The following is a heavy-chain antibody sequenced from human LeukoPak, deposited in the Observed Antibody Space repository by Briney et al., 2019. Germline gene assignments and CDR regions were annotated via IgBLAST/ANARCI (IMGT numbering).Heavy chain of an antibody. V-gene: IGHV4-59*01. J-gene: IGHJ4*02. CDR3: ARGYYDFWSGYYYYFDY. Sequence: SETLSLTCTVSGGSISSYYWSWIRQPPGKGLEWVGYIYYSGSTNYNPSLKSRVTISVDTSKNQFSLKLSSVTAADTAVYYCARGYYDFWSGYYYYFDYRGQGTLVTVSS. D-gene: IGHD3-3*01. CDR2: IYYSGST. CDR1: GGSISSYY.